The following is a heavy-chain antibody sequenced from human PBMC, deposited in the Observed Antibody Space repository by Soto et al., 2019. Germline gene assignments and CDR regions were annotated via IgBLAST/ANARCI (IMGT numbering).Heavy chain of an antibody. Sequence: GGSLRLSCAASGFILSSYAMHWVRQAPGKGLEWVAVISFDGSYKYYADSVKGRFTISRDNSKNTLCLQMNSLRAEDTAVYYCPRGYDFWSGYYYPYGMDVWGQGTTVTVSS. V-gene: IGHV3-30-3*01. CDR2: ISFDGSYK. J-gene: IGHJ6*02. D-gene: IGHD3-3*01. CDR3: PRGYDFWSGYYYPYGMDV. CDR1: GFILSSYA.